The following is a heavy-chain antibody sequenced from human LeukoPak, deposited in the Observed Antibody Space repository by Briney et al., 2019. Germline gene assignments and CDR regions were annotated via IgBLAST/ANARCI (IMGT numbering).Heavy chain of an antibody. CDR2: IYHSGST. Sequence: SETLSLTCAVSGYSISSGYYWGWIRQPPGKGLEWIGSIYHSGSTYYNPSLKSRVTISVDTSKNQFSLKLSSVTAADTAVYYGARHVPVYGFDYWGQGTLVTVSS. D-gene: IGHD2-8*01. CDR3: ARHVPVYGFDY. CDR1: GYSISSGYY. J-gene: IGHJ4*02. V-gene: IGHV4-38-2*01.